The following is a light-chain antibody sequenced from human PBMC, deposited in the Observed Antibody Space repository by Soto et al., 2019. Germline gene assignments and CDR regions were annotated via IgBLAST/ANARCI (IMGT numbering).Light chain of an antibody. J-gene: IGKJ1*01. CDR2: AAS. V-gene: IGKV1-39*01. CDR1: QSISTH. CDR3: QQSYTSWWT. Sequence: DIQMTQSPSSLSASVGDRVSITCRASQSISTHLSWYQQKPGKAPKLLIYAASSLQSWVPSRFTGSGSGTDFTLTISSLQPGDFATYYCQQSYTSWWTFGQGTKVEIK.